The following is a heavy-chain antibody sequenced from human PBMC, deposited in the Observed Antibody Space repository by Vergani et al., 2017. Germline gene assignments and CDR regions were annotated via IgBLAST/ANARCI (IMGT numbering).Heavy chain of an antibody. V-gene: IGHV4-39*07. J-gene: IGHJ5*02. Sequence: QLQLQESGPGLVKPSETLSLTCTVSGGSISSSSYYWGWIRQPPGKGLEWIGSIYYSGSTYYNPSLKSRVTISVDTAKNQFSLKLSSVTAADTAVYYCASVLTMVRGVSKPNWFDPWGQGTLVTVSS. CDR1: GGSISSSSYY. CDR3: ASVLTMVRGVSKPNWFDP. D-gene: IGHD3-10*01. CDR2: IYYSGST.